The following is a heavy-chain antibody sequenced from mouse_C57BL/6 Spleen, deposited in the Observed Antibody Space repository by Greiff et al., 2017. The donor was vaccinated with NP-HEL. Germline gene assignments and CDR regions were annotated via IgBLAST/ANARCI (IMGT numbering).Heavy chain of an antibody. Sequence: VQLQESGAELVRPGTSVKVSCKASGYAFTNYLIEWVKQRPGQGLEWIGVINPGDGDTNYNGKFKGKATLTADKSSSTAYMQLSSLTSEDSAVYFCASFLLRDYFDYWGQGTTLTVSS. V-gene: IGHV1-54*01. CDR2: INPGDGDT. CDR3: ASFLLRDYFDY. CDR1: GYAFTNYL. J-gene: IGHJ2*01. D-gene: IGHD1-1*01.